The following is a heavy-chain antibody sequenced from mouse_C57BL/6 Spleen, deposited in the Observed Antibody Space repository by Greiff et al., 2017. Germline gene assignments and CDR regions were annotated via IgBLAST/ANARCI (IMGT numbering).Heavy chain of an antibody. Sequence: QVQLQQPGAELVKPGASVKLSCKASGYTFTSYWMHWVKQRPGQGLEWIGMIHPNSGSTNYNEKFKSKATLTVDKSSSTAYMQLSSLTSEDSAVYYCARPHYCGSSYDWYFDVWGTGTTVTVSS. V-gene: IGHV1-64*01. J-gene: IGHJ1*03. D-gene: IGHD1-1*01. CDR1: GYTFTSYW. CDR2: IHPNSGST. CDR3: ARPHYCGSSYDWYFDV.